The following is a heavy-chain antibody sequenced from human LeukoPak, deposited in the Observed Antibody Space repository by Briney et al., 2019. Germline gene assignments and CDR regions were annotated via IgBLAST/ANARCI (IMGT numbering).Heavy chain of an antibody. Sequence: ASVKVSCKASGYTFTGYYMHWVRQAPGQGPEWMGWINPNSGGTNYAQKFQGRVTMTRDTSISTAYMELSRLRSDDTAVYYCAREEKRVRFLEWLSVFDYWGQGTLVTVSS. CDR1: GYTFTGYY. V-gene: IGHV1-2*02. CDR2: INPNSGGT. J-gene: IGHJ4*02. CDR3: AREEKRVRFLEWLSVFDY. D-gene: IGHD3-3*01.